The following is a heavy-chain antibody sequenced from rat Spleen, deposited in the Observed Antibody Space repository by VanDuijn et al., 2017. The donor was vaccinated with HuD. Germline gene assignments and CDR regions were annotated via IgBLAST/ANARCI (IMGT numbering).Heavy chain of an antibody. CDR1: GFSLTSYN. CDR2: IWNIGGT. CDR3: ARDENGYTYLLFAY. D-gene: IGHD1-4*01. Sequence: QVQLKESGPGLVQPSQTLSLTCTVSGFSLTSYNVHWIRQSPGKGLEWMGVIWNIGGTRYNSALKSRLSISKDTSKSQVFLKINSLQTEDTATYYCARDENGYTYLLFAYWGQGTLVTVSS. J-gene: IGHJ3*01. V-gene: IGHV2-41*01.